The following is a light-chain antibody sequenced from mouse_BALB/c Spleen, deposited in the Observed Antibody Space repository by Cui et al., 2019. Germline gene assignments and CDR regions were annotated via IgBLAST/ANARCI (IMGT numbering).Light chain of an antibody. CDR3: QQHYSTPYT. CDR2: FAS. Sequence: LVMTPSPSSLAMSVGQKVTISCKASQGLLTSSNQSNYLAWYQQKPGQSPKLLVYFASTRESGVPDRFIGRGSGTDFTLTISSVQAEDLADYFCQQHYSTPYTFGGGTKLEIK. CDR1: QGLLTSSNQSNY. J-gene: IGKJ2*01. V-gene: IGKV8-24*01.